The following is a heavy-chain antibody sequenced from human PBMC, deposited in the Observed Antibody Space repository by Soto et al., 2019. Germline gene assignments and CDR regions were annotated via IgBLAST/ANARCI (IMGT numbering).Heavy chain of an antibody. J-gene: IGHJ6*03. CDR3: ARVKSSSSGVDYYYMDV. V-gene: IGHV4-59*01. CDR2: IYYSGST. CDR1: GGSISSYY. Sequence: PSETLSLTCTVSGGSISSYYWSWIRQPPGKGLEWIGYIYYSGSTNYNPSLKSRVTISVDTSKNQFSLKLSSVTAADTAVYYCARVKSSSSGVDYYYMDVWGKGTTVTVSS. D-gene: IGHD6-6*01.